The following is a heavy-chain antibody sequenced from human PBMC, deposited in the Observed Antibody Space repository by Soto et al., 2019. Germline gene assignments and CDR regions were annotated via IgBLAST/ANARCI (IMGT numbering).Heavy chain of an antibody. CDR3: AKEVPAAILLYYMDV. CDR1: GFTFSSYG. Sequence: PGGSLRLSCAASGFTFSSYGMHWVRQAPGKGLEWVAVISYDGSNKYYADSVKGRFTISRDNSKNTLYLQMNSLRAEDTAVYYCAKEVPAAILLYYMDVWGKGTTVTVSS. CDR2: ISYDGSNK. V-gene: IGHV3-30*18. J-gene: IGHJ6*03. D-gene: IGHD2-2*01.